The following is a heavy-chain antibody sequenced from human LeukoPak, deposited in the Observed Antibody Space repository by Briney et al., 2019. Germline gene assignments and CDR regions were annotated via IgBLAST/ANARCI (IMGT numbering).Heavy chain of an antibody. CDR1: GFTFSSYG. D-gene: IGHD4-17*01. V-gene: IGHV3-30*18. Sequence: GGSLRLSCVASGFTFSSYGMHWVRQVPGKGLEWVAVISYDGSNKYYADSVKGRFTISRDNSKNTLYLQMNSLRAEDTAVYYCAKGPTFDYWGQGTLVTVSS. CDR2: ISYDGSNK. J-gene: IGHJ4*02. CDR3: AKGPTFDY.